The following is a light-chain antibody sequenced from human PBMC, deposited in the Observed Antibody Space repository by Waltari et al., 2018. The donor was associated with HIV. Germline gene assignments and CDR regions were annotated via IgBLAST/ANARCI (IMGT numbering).Light chain of an antibody. CDR2: RDN. Sequence: QAGLTQPPSVSKGLRQTATLTCTGNSNNVGYEGPPWPRQHQGHPPKRLSCRDNNRPSGNSERFSASRSGDTASLTITGLQPEDEADYYCTAWDSSLSAWVFGGGTKLTVL. J-gene: IGLJ3*02. CDR3: TAWDSSLSAWV. CDR1: SNNVGYEG. V-gene: IGLV10-54*01.